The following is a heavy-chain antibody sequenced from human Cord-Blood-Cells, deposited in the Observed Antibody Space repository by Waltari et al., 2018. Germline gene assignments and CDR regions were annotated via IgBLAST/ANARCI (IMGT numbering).Heavy chain of an antibody. CDR3: ARDPNVDAFDI. CDR2: ISSSGSTI. Sequence: AASGFTFRDYYMGWIRQAPGKGLEWVSYISSSGSTIYYADSVKGRFTISRDNAKNSLYLQMNSLRAEDTAVYYCARDPNVDAFDIWGQGTMVTVSS. D-gene: IGHD7-27*01. J-gene: IGHJ3*02. CDR1: GFTFRDYY. V-gene: IGHV3-11*01.